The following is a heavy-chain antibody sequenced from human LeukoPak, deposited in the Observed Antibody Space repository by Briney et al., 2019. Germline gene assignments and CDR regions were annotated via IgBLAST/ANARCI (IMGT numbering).Heavy chain of an antibody. Sequence: SETLSLTCAVSGGSISSGGYSWSWIRQPPGKGLEWIGYIYHSGSTYYNPSLKSRVTISVDRSKNQFSLKLSSVTAEDTAVYYCAKDLLLWFGEPVDYWGQGTLVTVSS. CDR2: IYHSGST. D-gene: IGHD3-10*01. J-gene: IGHJ4*02. CDR1: GGSISSGGYS. CDR3: AKDLLLWFGEPVDY. V-gene: IGHV4-30-2*01.